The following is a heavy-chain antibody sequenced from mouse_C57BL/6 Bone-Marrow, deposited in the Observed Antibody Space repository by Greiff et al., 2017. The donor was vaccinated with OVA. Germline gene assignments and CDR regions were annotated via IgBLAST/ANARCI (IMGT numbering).Heavy chain of an antibody. D-gene: IGHD4-1*01. CDR2: IYPGDGDT. CDR3: AGTGTDDY. J-gene: IGHJ2*01. Sequence: VKLQESGPELVKPGASVKISCKASGYAFSSSWMNWVKQRPGKGLEWIGRIYPGDGDTNYNGKFKGKATLTADKSSSTAYMQLSSLTSEDSAVYFCAGTGTDDYWGQGTTLTVSS. CDR1: GYAFSSSW. V-gene: IGHV1-82*01.